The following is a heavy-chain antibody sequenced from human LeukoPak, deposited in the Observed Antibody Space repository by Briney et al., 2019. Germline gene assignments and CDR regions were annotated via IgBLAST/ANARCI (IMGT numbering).Heavy chain of an antibody. J-gene: IGHJ4*02. D-gene: IGHD3-22*01. CDR3: ARDGAYHDSSGSYYGVGDDY. Sequence: ASVKVSCKASGYTFTSYGISWVRQAPGQGLEWMGWISAYNGNTNYAQKLQGRVTMTTDTSTSTAYMELRSLRSDDTAVYYCARDGAYHDSSGSYYGVGDDYWGQGTLVTVSS. V-gene: IGHV1-18*01. CDR1: GYTFTSYG. CDR2: ISAYNGNT.